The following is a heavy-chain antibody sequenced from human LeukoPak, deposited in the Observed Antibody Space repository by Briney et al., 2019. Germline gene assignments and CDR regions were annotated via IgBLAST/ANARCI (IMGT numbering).Heavy chain of an antibody. Sequence: ASVKVSCKASGYTFTSYDINWVRQATGQGLEWMGWMNPNSGNTGYAQKFQGRVTMTRNTSISTAYMGLSSLRSEDTAVYYCARVLRATWAWISWGQGTLVTVSS. CDR1: GYTFTSYD. CDR3: ARVLRATWAWIS. J-gene: IGHJ4*02. CDR2: MNPNSGNT. V-gene: IGHV1-8*01. D-gene: IGHD1-1*01.